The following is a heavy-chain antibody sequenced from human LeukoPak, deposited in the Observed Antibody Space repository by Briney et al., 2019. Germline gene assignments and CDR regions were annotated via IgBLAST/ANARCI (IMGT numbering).Heavy chain of an antibody. CDR3: ARDGTAPGLYFDL. Sequence: PGGSLRLXCAVSGFTFTDYWMNWVRQAPGKGLEWVASIRQDGGEKSYVDSVKGRFTISRDNTKNPLYLQMSSLRAEDTALYYCARDGTAPGLYFDLWGQGTLVTVSS. J-gene: IGHJ4*01. CDR1: GFTFTDYW. CDR2: IRQDGGEK. D-gene: IGHD6-13*01. V-gene: IGHV3-7*01.